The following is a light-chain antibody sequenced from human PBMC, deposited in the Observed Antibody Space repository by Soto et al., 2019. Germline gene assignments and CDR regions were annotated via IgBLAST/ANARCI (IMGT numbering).Light chain of an antibody. Sequence: QYVLTQPASVSGSPGQSITISCTGTSSDVGGYNYVSWYQQHPGKAPKLMIYDVSNRPSGVSNRFSGSKSGNTASLTISGLQAADEADYYCSSYTSSSPLVFGGGTKLTVL. V-gene: IGLV2-14*01. J-gene: IGLJ2*01. CDR2: DVS. CDR1: SSDVGGYNY. CDR3: SSYTSSSPLV.